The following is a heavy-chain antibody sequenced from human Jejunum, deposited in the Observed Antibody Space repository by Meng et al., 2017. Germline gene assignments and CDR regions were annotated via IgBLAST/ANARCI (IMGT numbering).Heavy chain of an antibody. J-gene: IGHJ4*02. V-gene: IGHV4-34*02. Sequence: QVQLQQWGAGLLKPSETLSLTCAVYGGSISGYFWSWIRQAPGEGLEWVGEFTRGGTTNYNPSLKSRVTISADTSKNQFSLTLSSVSAADTAVYYCARHEVDFDNWGQGTLVTVS. CDR2: FTRGGTT. D-gene: IGHD1-26*01. CDR3: ARHEVDFDN. CDR1: GGSISGYF.